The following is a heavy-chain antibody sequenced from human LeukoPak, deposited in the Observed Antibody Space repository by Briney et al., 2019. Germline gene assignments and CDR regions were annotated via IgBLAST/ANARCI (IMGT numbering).Heavy chain of an antibody. D-gene: IGHD3-22*01. CDR3: AKDRPNYYGSNGHYYKLNGDC. V-gene: IGHV3-23*01. CDR2: ISRCDAAP. J-gene: IGHJ4*02. CDR1: GFTFSSYA. Sequence: HSGGPLRHSCAASGFTFSSYAVLYLRQAPGRGRECVSSISRCDAAPYHPASVKGRFTIFRDHSDNTLYLQMSSLSAQDPALYYCAKDRPNYYGSNGHYYKLNGDCWGQGTLVSVSS.